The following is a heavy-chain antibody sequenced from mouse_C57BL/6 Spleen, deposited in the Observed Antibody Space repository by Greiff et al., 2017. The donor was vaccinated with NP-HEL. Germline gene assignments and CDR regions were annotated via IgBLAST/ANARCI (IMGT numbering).Heavy chain of an antibody. CDR3: ASDHDYGGFAY. CDR1: GFTFSSYA. V-gene: IGHV5-4*03. Sequence: EVKLVESGGGLVKPGGSLKLSCAASGFTFSSYAMSWVRQTPGKRLEWVATISDGGRYTYYQDNVKGRFTISRDNAKNKLYMQMSHLQSADTAMYYCASDHDYGGFAYWGPGTLVTVAA. J-gene: IGHJ3*01. CDR2: ISDGGRYT. D-gene: IGHD2-4*01.